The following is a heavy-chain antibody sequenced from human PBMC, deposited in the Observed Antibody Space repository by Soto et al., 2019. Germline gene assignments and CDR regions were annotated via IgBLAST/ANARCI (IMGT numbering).Heavy chain of an antibody. Sequence: QVQLVQSGAEVKKPGASVKVSCKASGYTFTSYYMHWVRQAPGQGLEWMGIINPSGGSTSYAQKFQGRVTMTRDTSTSTVYMELSSLGSEDTAVYYCARGAPWNYVHYGMDVWDQGTTVTVSS. V-gene: IGHV1-46*01. CDR3: ARGAPWNYVHYGMDV. CDR2: INPSGGST. D-gene: IGHD1-7*01. CDR1: GYTFTSYY. J-gene: IGHJ6*02.